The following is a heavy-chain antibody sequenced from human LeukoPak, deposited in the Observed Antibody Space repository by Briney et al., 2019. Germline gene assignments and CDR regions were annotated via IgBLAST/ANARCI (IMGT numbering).Heavy chain of an antibody. J-gene: IGHJ3*02. D-gene: IGHD6-13*01. V-gene: IGHV3-74*01. CDR3: ARANSSSYAFDI. CDR1: GFTFSSYW. Sequence: PGGSQRLSCAASGFTFSSYWMHWVRQAPGKGLVWVSRISSDGSSTTYADSVKGRFTISRDNAKNTLFLQMNSLRAEDTAVYYCARANSSSYAFDIWGQGTMVTVSS. CDR2: ISSDGSST.